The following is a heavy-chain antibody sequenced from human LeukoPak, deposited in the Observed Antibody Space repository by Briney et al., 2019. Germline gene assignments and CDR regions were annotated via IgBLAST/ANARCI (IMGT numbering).Heavy chain of an antibody. CDR1: GGTFSSYA. CDR3: ARGPLPGYCSGGSCYYNWFDP. J-gene: IGHJ5*02. CDR2: IIPIFGTA. V-gene: IGHV1-69*05. D-gene: IGHD2-15*01. Sequence: SVKVSCKASGGTFSSYAISCVRQAPGQGLEWMGGIIPIFGTANYAQKFQGRVTITTDESTSTAYMELSSLRSEDTAVYYCARGPLPGYCSGGSCYYNWFDPWGQGTLVTVSS.